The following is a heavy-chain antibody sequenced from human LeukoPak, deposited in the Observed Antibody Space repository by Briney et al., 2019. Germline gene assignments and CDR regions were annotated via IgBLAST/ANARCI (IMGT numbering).Heavy chain of an antibody. CDR3: ARQTMTTADAFDI. CDR1: GGSISSYY. Sequence: KPSETLSLTCTVSGGSISSYYWSWIRQPAGKGLEWIGRIYTSGSTNYNPPLKSRVTISVDTSKKQFSLKLSSVTAGDTAVYYCARQTMTTADAFDIWGQGTMVTVSS. CDR2: IYTSGST. J-gene: IGHJ3*02. V-gene: IGHV4-4*07. D-gene: IGHD4-17*01.